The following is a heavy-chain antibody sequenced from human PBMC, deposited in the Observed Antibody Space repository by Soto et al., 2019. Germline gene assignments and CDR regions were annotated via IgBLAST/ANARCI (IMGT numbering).Heavy chain of an antibody. D-gene: IGHD6-13*01. CDR1: GFTFGSYG. J-gene: IGHJ4*02. CDR3: ARDHSSSHDY. V-gene: IGHV3-33*01. Sequence: ESGGGVVQPGRSLRLSCAASGFTFGSYGMHWVRQAPGKGLEWVAVIWYDGSNKYYADSVKGRFTISRDNSKNTLYLQMNSLRAEDTAVYYCARDHSSSHDYWGQGTLVTVSS. CDR2: IWYDGSNK.